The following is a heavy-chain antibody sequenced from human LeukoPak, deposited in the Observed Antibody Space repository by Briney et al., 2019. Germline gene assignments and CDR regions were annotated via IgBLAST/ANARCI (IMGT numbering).Heavy chain of an antibody. CDR3: ARGRGYDSSGYLGDY. Sequence: YYMNWIRQAPGKGLEWIGSIYYSGSTYYNPSLKSRVTIPVDTSKNQFSLELSSVTAADTAVYYCARGRGYDSSGYLGDYWGQGTLVTVSS. V-gene: IGHV4-39*07. CDR2: IYYSGST. CDR1: YY. J-gene: IGHJ4*02. D-gene: IGHD3-22*01.